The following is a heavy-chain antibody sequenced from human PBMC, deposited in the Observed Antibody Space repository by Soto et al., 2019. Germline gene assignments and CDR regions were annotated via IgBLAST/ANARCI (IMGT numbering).Heavy chain of an antibody. CDR2: IYYSGST. J-gene: IGHJ6*02. D-gene: IGHD1-26*01. CDR1: GGSISSSSYY. Sequence: SETLSLTCTVSGGSISSSSYYWGWIRQPPGKGLEWIGSIYYSGSTYYNPSLKSRVTISVDTSKNQFSLKLSSVTAADTAVYYCARPEGGSYFEGKSYGMDVWGQGTTVTVSS. V-gene: IGHV4-39*01. CDR3: ARPEGGSYFEGKSYGMDV.